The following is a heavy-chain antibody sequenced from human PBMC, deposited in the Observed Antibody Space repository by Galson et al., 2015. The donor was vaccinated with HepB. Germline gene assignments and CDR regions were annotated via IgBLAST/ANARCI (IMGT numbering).Heavy chain of an antibody. D-gene: IGHD3-22*01. Sequence: SVKVSCKASGYTFTSYDINWVRQATGQGLEWMGWMNPNSGNTGYAQKFQGRVTMTRNTSISTAYMELSSLRSEDTAVYYCARLHYYYDSSGYYWFDPWGQGTLVTVSS. CDR3: ARLHYYYDSSGYYWFDP. CDR1: GYTFTSYD. V-gene: IGHV1-8*01. J-gene: IGHJ5*02. CDR2: MNPNSGNT.